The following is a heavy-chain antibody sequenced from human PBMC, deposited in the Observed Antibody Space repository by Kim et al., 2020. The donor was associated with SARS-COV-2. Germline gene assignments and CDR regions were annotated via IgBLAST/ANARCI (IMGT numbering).Heavy chain of an antibody. CDR1: GFTFSSFG. Sequence: GGSLRLSCAASGFTFSSFGMHWVRQAPGKGLEWVAVIWYDGTRTDYADSAKGRFSISRDNSKNTLDLQMNSLRAEDTAVYYCTRDLSYYYGSGNNYYDAMDGWGQGTTVTVSS. D-gene: IGHD3-10*01. CDR3: TRDLSYYYGSGNNYYDAMDG. CDR2: IWYDGTRT. J-gene: IGHJ6*02. V-gene: IGHV3-33*01.